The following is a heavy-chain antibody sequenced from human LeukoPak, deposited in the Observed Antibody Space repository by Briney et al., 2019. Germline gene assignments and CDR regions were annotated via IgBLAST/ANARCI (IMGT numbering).Heavy chain of an antibody. J-gene: IGHJ5*02. D-gene: IGHD2-15*01. CDR1: GFTFDDHA. CDR2: ISGDGGYT. Sequence: GGSLRLSCVASGFTFDDHAMHWVRQVPGKGLEWVSLISGDGGYTYYADSVKGRFTFSRDNSKNSLHLQMNSLRSEDTALYYCAKAQGYCGGGSCYHWFDPWGQGTLVTVSS. V-gene: IGHV3-43*02. CDR3: AKAQGYCGGGSCYHWFDP.